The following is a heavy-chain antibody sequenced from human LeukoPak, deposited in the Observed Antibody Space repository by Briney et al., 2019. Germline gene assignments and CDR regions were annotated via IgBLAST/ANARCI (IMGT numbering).Heavy chain of an antibody. D-gene: IGHD6-6*01. CDR1: GGSITSSSYY. CDR3: ARGTKEPQGKGIAARPAASRYYMDV. CDR2: ISDSGST. J-gene: IGHJ6*03. V-gene: IGHV4-61*05. Sequence: SGTLSLTCTVSGGSITSSSYYWSWIRQPPGKGLEWIGYISDSGSTYYNPSLKSRVTISVDTSKNQFSLKLSSVTAADTAVYYCARGTKEPQGKGIAARPAASRYYMDVWGKGTTVTVSS.